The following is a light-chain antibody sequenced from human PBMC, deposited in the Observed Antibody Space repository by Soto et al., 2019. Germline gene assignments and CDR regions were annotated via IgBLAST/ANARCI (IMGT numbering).Light chain of an antibody. Sequence: GLAQPSSGSGAPGQSIPIPCPGTNKDVGRYNYVSWFQQHPGKVPKLIIYDVNNWPSGVSDRFSGSKSGNTASLTISGLQPEDEADYYCSSFTTSSTFVFGTGTKVTVL. J-gene: IGLJ1*01. CDR1: NKDVGRYNY. V-gene: IGLV2-14*03. CDR3: SSFTTSSTFV. CDR2: DVN.